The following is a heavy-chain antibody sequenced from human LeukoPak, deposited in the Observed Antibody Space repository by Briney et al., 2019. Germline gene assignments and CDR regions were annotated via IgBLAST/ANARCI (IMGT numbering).Heavy chain of an antibody. V-gene: IGHV3-64*01. CDR1: GFTFSSYA. Sequence: PGGSLRLSCAASGFTFSSYAMHWVRQAPGKGLEYVSAISSNGGSTYYANSVKGRFTISRDNPKNTLYLQMGSLRAEDMAVYYCASQDSGSRGYSDAFDIWGQGTMVTVSS. J-gene: IGHJ3*02. CDR2: ISSNGGST. CDR3: ASQDSGSRGYSDAFDI. D-gene: IGHD3-22*01.